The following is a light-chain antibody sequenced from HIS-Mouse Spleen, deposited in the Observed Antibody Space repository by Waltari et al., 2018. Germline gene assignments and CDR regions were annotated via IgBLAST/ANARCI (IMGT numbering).Light chain of an antibody. V-gene: IGLV2-18*01. J-gene: IGLJ2*01. Sequence: QSALTQPPSVSGSPGQSVTISCTGTSSDVGIYNRVSWYQQPPGTAPKLMIYEVSNRPSGVPDRFSGSKSGNTASLTISGLQAEDEADYYCSLYTSSSTLVFGGGTKLTVL. CDR1: SSDVGIYNR. CDR2: EVS. CDR3: SLYTSSSTLV.